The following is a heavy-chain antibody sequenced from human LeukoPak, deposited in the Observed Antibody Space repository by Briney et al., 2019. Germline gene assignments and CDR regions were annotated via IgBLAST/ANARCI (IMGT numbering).Heavy chain of an antibody. CDR1: GGSFSGYY. J-gene: IGHJ4*01. Sequence: SETLSLTCAVYGGSFSGYYWSWIRQPPGKGLEWIGEINHSGSTNYNPSLKSRVTISVDTSKNQFSLKLSSVTAADTAVYYCASRVGYFDYWGQEPWSPSPQ. D-gene: IGHD1-26*01. CDR2: INHSGST. CDR3: ASRVGYFDY. V-gene: IGHV4-34*01.